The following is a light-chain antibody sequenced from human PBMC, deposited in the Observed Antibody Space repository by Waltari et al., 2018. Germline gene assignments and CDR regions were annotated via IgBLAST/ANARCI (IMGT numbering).Light chain of an antibody. J-gene: IGKJ1*01. V-gene: IGKV4-1*01. CDR2: WAS. Sequence: DIVMTQSPDYLAVSLGERATINCKSSQSVLYSSNNKNYLAWYQQKPGQPPKLHIYWASTRESGVPARFSGSVSGTDFTLTISSLQAEDVAVYYCQHYYSPPWTFGQGTKVEIK. CDR3: QHYYSPPWT. CDR1: QSVLYSSNNKNY.